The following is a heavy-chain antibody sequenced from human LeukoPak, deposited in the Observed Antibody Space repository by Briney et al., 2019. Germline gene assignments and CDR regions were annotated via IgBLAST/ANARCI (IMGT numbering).Heavy chain of an antibody. CDR2: IRYDGSNK. CDR1: GFTFSSYG. J-gene: IGHJ5*02. CDR3: AKMPVPAAIGWFDP. D-gene: IGHD2-2*01. Sequence: GGSLRLSCAASGFTFSSYGMHWVRQAPGKGLEWVAFIRYDGSNKYYADSVKGRFTISRDNSKNTLYLQMNSLRAEDTAVYYCAKMPVPAAIGWFDPWGQGTLVTVSS. V-gene: IGHV3-30*02.